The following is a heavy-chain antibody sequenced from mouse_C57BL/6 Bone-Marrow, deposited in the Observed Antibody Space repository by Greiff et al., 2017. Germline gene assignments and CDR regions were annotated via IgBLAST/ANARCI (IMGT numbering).Heavy chain of an antibody. Sequence: VKLKESGPGLVAPSQSLSITCTVSGFSLTSYGVDWVRQSPGKGLEWLGVIWGVGSTNYNSALKSRLSISKDNSKSQVFLKMNSLQTDDTAMYYCASSPDYDYDRFAYWGQGTLVTVSA. V-gene: IGHV2-6*01. CDR1: GFSLTSYG. J-gene: IGHJ3*01. CDR2: IWGVGST. D-gene: IGHD2-4*01. CDR3: ASSPDYDYDRFAY.